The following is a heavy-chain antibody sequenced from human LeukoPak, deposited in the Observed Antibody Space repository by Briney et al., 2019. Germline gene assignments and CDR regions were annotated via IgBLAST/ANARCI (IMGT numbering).Heavy chain of an antibody. CDR2: IYTSGST. CDR3: ARGLDTPHWYFDL. Sequence: TSETLSLTCTVSGGSISSSSYYWTWIRQPAGKGLEWIGRIYTSGSTNYNPSLKSRVTMSLDTSKKQFSLRLNSVTAADTAVYYCARGLDTPHWYFDLWGRGTLVTVSS. CDR1: GGSISSSSYY. J-gene: IGHJ2*01. D-gene: IGHD2-15*01. V-gene: IGHV4-61*02.